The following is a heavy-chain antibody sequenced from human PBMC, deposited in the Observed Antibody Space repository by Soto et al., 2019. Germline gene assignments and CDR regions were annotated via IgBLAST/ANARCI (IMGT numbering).Heavy chain of an antibody. J-gene: IGHJ6*02. Sequence: PGESLKISCXGSGYSFTSYWIGWVRQMPGKGLEWMGIIYPGDSDTRYSPSFQGQVTISADKSISTAYLQWSSLKASDTAMYYCARTSAAGKYYYGMDVWGQGTTVTVSS. D-gene: IGHD6-13*01. V-gene: IGHV5-51*01. CDR1: GYSFTSYW. CDR3: ARTSAAGKYYYGMDV. CDR2: IYPGDSDT.